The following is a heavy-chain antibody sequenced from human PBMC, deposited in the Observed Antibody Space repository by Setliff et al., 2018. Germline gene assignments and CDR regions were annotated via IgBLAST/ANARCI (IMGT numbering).Heavy chain of an antibody. CDR3: VRESRSTWYRRDF. CDR1: GGSISSGSYY. Sequence: SETLSLTCAVSGGSISSGSYYWSWIRQPAGKGLEWVGRLHTSGTAYYNPSLQSRVAISVDTSKNYFSLDVSSVTAADTAVYYCVRESRSTWYRRDFWGQGTLVTVSS. D-gene: IGHD6-13*01. J-gene: IGHJ4*02. CDR2: LHTSGTA. V-gene: IGHV4-61*02.